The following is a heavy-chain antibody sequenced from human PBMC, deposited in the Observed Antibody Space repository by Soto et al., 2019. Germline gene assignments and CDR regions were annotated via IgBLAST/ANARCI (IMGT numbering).Heavy chain of an antibody. CDR3: ARETESYSWKDGLMDV. CDR2: INSGSSFI. D-gene: IGHD4-4*01. Sequence: EVQLVESGGGLVKPEGSLRLSCVASGFTLSSFTMNWVRQTPEKGLEWISSINSGSSFIYYADSVRGRFTISRDDAKNSLYLQMNSLSAGDTAVYYCARETESYSWKDGLMDVWGQGTTVIVSS. CDR1: GFTLSSFT. V-gene: IGHV3-21*01. J-gene: IGHJ6*02.